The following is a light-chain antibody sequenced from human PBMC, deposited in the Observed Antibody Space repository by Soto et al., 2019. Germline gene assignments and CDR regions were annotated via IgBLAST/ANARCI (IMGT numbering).Light chain of an antibody. CDR1: QSISSY. J-gene: IGKJ1*01. V-gene: IGKV1-39*01. CDR2: AAS. Sequence: DIQMTQSPSSLSASVGDRVTITCRASQSISSYLNWYQQKPGKAPKLLIYAASSLQSGVPSRFSGSGSGTKFTLTIVSLQPDDFATYYCQQYETFSGTFGPGTKVDI. CDR3: QQYETFSGT.